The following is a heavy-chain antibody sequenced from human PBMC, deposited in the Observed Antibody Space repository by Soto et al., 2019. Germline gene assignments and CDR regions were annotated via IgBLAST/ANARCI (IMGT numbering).Heavy chain of an antibody. V-gene: IGHV5-51*01. CDR1: GDTFTSHW. D-gene: IGHD3-10*01. J-gene: IGHJ3*02. CDR3: VRPQAKELGTIRGAFDI. CDR2: IYPADSDT. Sequence: LGESLKISCKGSGDTFTSHWIAWVRQMPGKGLELMGLIYPADSDTRYSPSFEGQVTISVDKSISTAYLQWSSLKASDTAMYYCVRPQAKELGTIRGAFDIWGQGTKVTVSS.